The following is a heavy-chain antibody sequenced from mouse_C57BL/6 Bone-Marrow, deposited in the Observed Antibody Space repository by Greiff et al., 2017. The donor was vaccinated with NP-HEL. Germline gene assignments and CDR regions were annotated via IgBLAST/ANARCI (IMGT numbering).Heavy chain of an antibody. CDR2: IYPRSGNT. Sequence: QVQLQQSGAELARPGASVKLSCKASGYTFTSYGISWVKQRTGQGLEWIGEIYPRSGNTYYNEKFKGKATLTADKSSSTAYMELRSLTSEDSAVYFCAREAGCLYYFDYWGQGTTLTVSS. D-gene: IGHD3-2*02. J-gene: IGHJ2*01. CDR3: AREAGCLYYFDY. CDR1: GYTFTSYG. V-gene: IGHV1-81*01.